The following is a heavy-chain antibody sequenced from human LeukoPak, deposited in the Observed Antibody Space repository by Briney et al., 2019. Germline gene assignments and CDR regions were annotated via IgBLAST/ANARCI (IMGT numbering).Heavy chain of an antibody. V-gene: IGHV4-59*08. CDR3: ASDSGSYLFDY. Sequence: PSETLSLTCTVSGRSISSYYWSWIRQPPGKGLEWIGYIYYSGSTNYNASLKSRVTISVDTSKNQLSLKLSSVTAADTAVYYCASDSGSYLFDYWGQGTLVTVSS. D-gene: IGHD1-26*01. CDR1: GRSISSYY. J-gene: IGHJ4*02. CDR2: IYYSGST.